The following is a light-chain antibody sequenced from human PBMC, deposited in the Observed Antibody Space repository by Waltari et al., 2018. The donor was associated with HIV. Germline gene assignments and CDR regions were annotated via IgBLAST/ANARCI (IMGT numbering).Light chain of an antibody. J-gene: IGLJ2*01. V-gene: IGLV2-23*02. Sequence: QSALTQPASVSGSPGQSITISCTGTSSDVESYNLASWYQQHPGKAPKLIIYEVTKRPSGVPNRVSCSKSGNTASLTISGLQTEDEADYYCCSYAGSRSVVFGGGTMLTVL. CDR2: EVT. CDR1: SSDVESYNL. CDR3: CSYAGSRSVV.